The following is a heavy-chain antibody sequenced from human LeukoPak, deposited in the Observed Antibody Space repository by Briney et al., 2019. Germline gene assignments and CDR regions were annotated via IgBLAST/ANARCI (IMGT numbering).Heavy chain of an antibody. CDR2: INPSGDST. J-gene: IGHJ2*01. CDR3: AKHTRKTYYYDSSGPRGYWYFDL. CDR1: GYTFTSYY. V-gene: IGHV1-46*01. Sequence: ASVKVSCKASGYTFTSYYIHWVRQAPGQGLEWMAMINPSGDSTTYAQTIQGRVTMTRDTSISTAYMELSRLRSDDTAVYYCAKHTRKTYYYDSSGPRGYWYFDLWGRGTLVTVSS. D-gene: IGHD3-22*01.